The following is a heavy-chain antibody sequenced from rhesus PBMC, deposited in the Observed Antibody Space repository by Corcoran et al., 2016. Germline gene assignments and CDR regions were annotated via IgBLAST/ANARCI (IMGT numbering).Heavy chain of an antibody. D-gene: IGHD4-29*01. V-gene: IGHV2S1*01. Sequence: QVTLKESGPALVKPTQPLTLTFTFSGFSLRTNNMGVGWIRQPPGKALEWLASLYGDDDKYYSTSLKSRLTISKDTSKNQVVLKVTNMDPLDTATYYCARHGRLDYWGQGVLVTVSS. J-gene: IGHJ4*01. CDR1: GFSLRTNNMG. CDR3: ARHGRLDY. CDR2: LYGDDDK.